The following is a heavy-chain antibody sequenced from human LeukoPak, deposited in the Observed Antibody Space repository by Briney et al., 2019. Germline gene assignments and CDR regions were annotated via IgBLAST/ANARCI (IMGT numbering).Heavy chain of an antibody. D-gene: IGHD2-15*01. CDR3: ARVAGSKSIDS. Sequence: GASLRLSCAASGFTFRSYWMSWVRQAPGKGLEWVANIKEDGSEKYYVDSVKGRFTISRDNAKNSLYLQMDSLRAEDTAVYYCARVAGSKSIDSWGQGTLVTVSS. J-gene: IGHJ4*02. CDR2: IKEDGSEK. V-gene: IGHV3-7*05. CDR1: GFTFRSYW.